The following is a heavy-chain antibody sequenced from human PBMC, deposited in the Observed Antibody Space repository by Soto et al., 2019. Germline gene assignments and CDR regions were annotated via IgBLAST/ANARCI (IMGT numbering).Heavy chain of an antibody. CDR1: GGSISSSGYY. Sequence: SETLSLTCIVSGGSISSSGYYWGWIRQPPGKGLEWIGTIYYSGNTYYNPSLKSRVTISVDTSKNQFSLNLSSVTAADTAVYYCTCMDVWGQGTLVTVSS. CDR2: IYYSGNT. D-gene: IGHD2-8*01. CDR3: TCMDV. J-gene: IGHJ4*02. V-gene: IGHV4-39*01.